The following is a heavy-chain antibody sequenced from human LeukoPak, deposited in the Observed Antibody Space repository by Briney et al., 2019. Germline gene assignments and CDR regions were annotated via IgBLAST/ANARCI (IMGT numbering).Heavy chain of an antibody. CDR1: GYTLTELS. Sequence: GASVKVSCKVSGYTLTELSMHWVRQAPGKGLEWMGGSDPEDGETIYAQKFQGRVTMTEDTSTGTAYMELSSLRSEDTAVYYCATGRLVVRFGYNWFDPWGQGTLVTVSS. J-gene: IGHJ5*02. D-gene: IGHD3-22*01. CDR2: SDPEDGET. V-gene: IGHV1-24*01. CDR3: ATGRLVVRFGYNWFDP.